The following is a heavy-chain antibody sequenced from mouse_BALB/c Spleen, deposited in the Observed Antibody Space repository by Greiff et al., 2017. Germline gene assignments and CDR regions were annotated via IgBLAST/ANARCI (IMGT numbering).Heavy chain of an antibody. CDR1: GFTFSSYG. J-gene: IGHJ2*01. CDR3: AGGGGDYFDD. CDR2: ISSGGSYT. Sequence: EVQLVESGGDLVKPGGSLKLSCAASGFTFSSYGMSWVRQTPDKRLEWVATISSGGSYTYYPDSVKGRFTISRDNAKNTLYLQMSSLKSEDTAMYYCAGGGGDYFDDWGQGTTLTVSS. V-gene: IGHV5-6*01.